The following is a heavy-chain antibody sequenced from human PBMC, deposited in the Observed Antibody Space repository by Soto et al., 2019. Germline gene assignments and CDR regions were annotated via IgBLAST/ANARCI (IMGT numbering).Heavy chain of an antibody. CDR3: ARDHLAPNSYGVVGCFER. Sequence: ASVKVSCKASGYTFTSYAMHWVRQAPGQRLEWMGWINAGNGNTKYSQKFQGRVTITRDTSASTAYMELSSLRSEDTAVYYCARDHLAPNSYGVVGCFERLGQGTLIIVSS. D-gene: IGHD5-18*01. V-gene: IGHV1-3*01. J-gene: IGHJ5*02. CDR2: INAGNGNT. CDR1: GYTFTSYA.